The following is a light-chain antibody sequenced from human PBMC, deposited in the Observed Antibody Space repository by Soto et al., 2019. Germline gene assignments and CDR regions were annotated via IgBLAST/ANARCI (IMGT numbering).Light chain of an antibody. CDR2: AAS. CDR3: QHYYSDKLT. J-gene: IGKJ4*01. Sequence: AIRMTQSPSSFSASTGDRVTITCRASQGISSYLAWYQQTPGKAPKLLIYAASTLQSGLPSRFSGSGSGTDFTITISCLQSEDFATYYCQHYYSDKLTFGGGTKVEIK. V-gene: IGKV1-8*01. CDR1: QGISSY.